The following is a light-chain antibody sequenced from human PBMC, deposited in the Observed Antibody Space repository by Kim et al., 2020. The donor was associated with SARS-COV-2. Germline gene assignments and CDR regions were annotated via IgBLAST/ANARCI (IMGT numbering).Light chain of an antibody. CDR2: DVT. J-gene: IGLJ1*01. CDR1: SSDVGGYNY. Sequence: GQSITISCTGTSSDVGGYNYVSWDQQHPGKAPELMIYDVTKRPSGVSNRFSGSKSGNTASLTISGLQAEDEADYYCSSYTSSRTNVFGTGTKVTVL. V-gene: IGLV2-14*03. CDR3: SSYTSSRTNV.